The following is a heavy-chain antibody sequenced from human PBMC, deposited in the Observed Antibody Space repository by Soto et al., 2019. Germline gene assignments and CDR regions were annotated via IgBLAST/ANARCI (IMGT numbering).Heavy chain of an antibody. CDR3: AKGKSTGDIDWFDP. V-gene: IGHV3-23*01. CDR2: LIGGHYGT. CDR1: GFTLQNYA. D-gene: IGHD3-10*01. Sequence: EVQLLQSGGGLARPRGSLRLSCTASGFTLQNYAMAWVRQAPGKGLEWVSTLIGGHYGTAYSYSVKGRFTVSRDNSKNCLYLQMNSLGDEDTAMYFCAKGKSTGDIDWFDPWGQGSLVTVSS. J-gene: IGHJ5*02.